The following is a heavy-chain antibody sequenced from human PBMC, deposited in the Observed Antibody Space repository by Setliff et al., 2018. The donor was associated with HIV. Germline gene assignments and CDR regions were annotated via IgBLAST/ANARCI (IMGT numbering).Heavy chain of an antibody. J-gene: IGHJ4*02. CDR1: GYIFTRSG. CDR3: ARRMEMTPIGY. Sequence: ASVKVSCKASGYIFTRSGFDWVRQAPGQGLEWMGWINTVTGNPTYAQGFTGRFVFSLDTSVSTAYLQISSLKAEDSAVYYCARRMEMTPIGYWGQGTLVTVSS. CDR2: INTVTGNP. V-gene: IGHV7-4-1*02. D-gene: IGHD2-15*01.